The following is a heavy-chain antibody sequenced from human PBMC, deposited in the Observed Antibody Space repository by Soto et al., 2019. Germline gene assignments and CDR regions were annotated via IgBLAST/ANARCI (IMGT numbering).Heavy chain of an antibody. Sequence: ASVKVSCKASGYTFTSYGISWVRQAPGQGLEWMGWISAYNGNTNYAQKLQGRVTMTTDTSTSTAYMELRSLRSDDTAVYYCARADIVVVVAATPLWFDPWGQGTPVTVSS. V-gene: IGHV1-18*01. CDR1: GYTFTSYG. CDR2: ISAYNGNT. D-gene: IGHD2-15*01. CDR3: ARADIVVVVAATPLWFDP. J-gene: IGHJ5*02.